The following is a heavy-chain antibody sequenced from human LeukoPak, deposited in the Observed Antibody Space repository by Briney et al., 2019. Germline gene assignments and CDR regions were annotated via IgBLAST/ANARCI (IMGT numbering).Heavy chain of an antibody. CDR1: GFTFSSYA. D-gene: IGHD2-21*02. J-gene: IGHJ4*02. V-gene: IGHV3-30-3*01. CDR3: ARGILDREVVTAMDY. CDR2: ISYDGSNK. Sequence: PGGSLRLSCAASGFTFSSYAMHWVRQAPGKGLEWVAVISYDGSNKYYADSVKGRFTISRDNSKNTLYLQMNSLRAEDTAVYYCARGILDREVVTAMDYWGQGTLVTVSS.